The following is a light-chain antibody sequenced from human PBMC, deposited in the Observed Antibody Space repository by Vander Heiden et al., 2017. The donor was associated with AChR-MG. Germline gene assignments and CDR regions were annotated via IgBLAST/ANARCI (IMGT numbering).Light chain of an antibody. J-gene: IGLJ2*01. CDR3: CSYAGTLVL. V-gene: IGLV2-8*01. CDR1: SCDISGFNNH. CDR2: DVN. Sequence: QAALTQPPSASGSPGQLVTISCTGSSCDISGFNNHFSCYQQYADKAPKLLMYDVNKRPSGVPDRFSGSKSGNTDSLTVSGLQAEDEAVYYCCSYAGTLVLFGGGTKLTVL.